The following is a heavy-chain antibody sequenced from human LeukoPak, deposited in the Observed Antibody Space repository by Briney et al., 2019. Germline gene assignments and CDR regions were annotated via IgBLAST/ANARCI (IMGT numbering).Heavy chain of an antibody. CDR2: INHSGST. Sequence: SETLSLTGAVYGGSFSGYYWSWIRQPPGKGLEWIGEINHSGSTNYNPSLKSRVTISVDTSKNQFSLKLSSVTAADTAVYYCARSITVVTYNYFDHWGQGTLVTVSS. CDR1: GGSFSGYY. V-gene: IGHV4-34*01. D-gene: IGHD4-23*01. J-gene: IGHJ4*02. CDR3: ARSITVVTYNYFDH.